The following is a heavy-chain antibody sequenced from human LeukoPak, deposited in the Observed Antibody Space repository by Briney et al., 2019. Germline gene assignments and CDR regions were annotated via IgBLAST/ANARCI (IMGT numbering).Heavy chain of an antibody. V-gene: IGHV3-23*01. CDR1: GFTFSTYV. CDR2: ISGSGSST. CDR3: AKDSSGWTPFY. D-gene: IGHD6-19*01. J-gene: IGHJ4*02. Sequence: GGSLRLSCAASGFTFSTYVMSCVRQAPGKGLEWVSVISGSGSSTYYADSVKGRFTISRDNSKNTPYLQMNSLRAEDTAVYYCAKDSSGWTPFYWGQGTLVTVSP.